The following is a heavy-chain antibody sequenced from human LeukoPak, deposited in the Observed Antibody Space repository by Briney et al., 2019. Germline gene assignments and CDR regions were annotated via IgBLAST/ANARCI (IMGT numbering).Heavy chain of an antibody. CDR1: GFTPSDYY. V-gene: IGHV3-11*01. J-gene: IGHJ5*02. Sequence: PGGSLRLSCAASGFTPSDYYMSWIRQAPGKGLEWVSYISSSGSTKYHADSVKGRFTVSRDNAKNSLDLQMNSLRADDTAVYYCARDSTSVGAFDPWGQGALVTVSS. CDR3: ARDSTSVGAFDP. CDR2: ISSSGSTK.